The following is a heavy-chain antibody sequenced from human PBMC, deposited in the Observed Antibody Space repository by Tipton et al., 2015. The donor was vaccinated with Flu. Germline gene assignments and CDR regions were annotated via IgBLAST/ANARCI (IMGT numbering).Heavy chain of an antibody. J-gene: IGHJ6*02. V-gene: IGHV6-1*01. D-gene: IGHD6-13*01. CDR3: ARDPPPPYSSSWYYYYYYGMDV. CDR1: GDSVSSNSAA. Sequence: GLVKPSQTLSLTCAISGDSVSSNSAAWNWIRQSPSRGLEWLGRTYYRSKWYNDYAVSVKSRITINPDTSKNQFSLQLNSVTPEDTAVYYCARDPPPPYSSSWYYYYYYGMDVWGQGTTVTVSS. CDR2: TYYRSKWYN.